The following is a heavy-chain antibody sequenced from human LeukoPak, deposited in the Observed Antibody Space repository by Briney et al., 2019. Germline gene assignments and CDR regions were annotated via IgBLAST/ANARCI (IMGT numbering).Heavy chain of an antibody. CDR3: AKDLDRKRNYYGSGSYFSEIYYYYYGMDV. CDR1: GFTFSSYG. Sequence: GESLRLSCAASGFTFSSYGMHWVRQAPGKGLEWVAGISYDGSNKDYADSVKGRFTISRDNSKNTLYLQMNSLRAEDTAVYYCAKDLDRKRNYYGSGSYFSEIYYYYYGMDVWGQGTTVTVSS. D-gene: IGHD3-10*01. J-gene: IGHJ6*02. CDR2: ISYDGSNK. V-gene: IGHV3-30*18.